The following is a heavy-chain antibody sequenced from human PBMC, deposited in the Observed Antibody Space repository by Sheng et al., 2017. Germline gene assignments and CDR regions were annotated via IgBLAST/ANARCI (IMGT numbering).Heavy chain of an antibody. Sequence: QLQLQESGPGLVKPSETLSLTCTVSGGSISSSSYYWGWIRQPPGKGLEWIGSIYYSGSTYYNPSLKSRVTISVDTSKNQFSLKLSSVTAADTAVYYCARDYKVGATGYWGQGTLVTVSS. D-gene: IGHD1-26*01. CDR1: GGSISSSSYY. J-gene: IGHJ4*02. V-gene: IGHV4-39*07. CDR2: IYYSGST. CDR3: ARDYKVGATGY.